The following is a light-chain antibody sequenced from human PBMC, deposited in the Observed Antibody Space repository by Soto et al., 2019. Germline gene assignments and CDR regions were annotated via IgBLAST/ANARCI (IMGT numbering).Light chain of an antibody. CDR2: GAS. CDR1: QSVSSN. Sequence: EIVMTQSPATLSVSPGERATLSCRASQSVSSNLACYQQKPGQAPRLLIYGASTRATGVPARFSGSGSGTDFTLTISSLEPEDFAVYYCQQRSNWLITFGQGTRLEIK. J-gene: IGKJ5*01. CDR3: QQRSNWLIT. V-gene: IGKV3-15*01.